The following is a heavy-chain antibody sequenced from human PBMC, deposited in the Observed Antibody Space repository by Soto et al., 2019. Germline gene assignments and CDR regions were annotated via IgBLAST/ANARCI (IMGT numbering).Heavy chain of an antibody. CDR1: GFTFSSYA. CDR2: ISGSGVST. V-gene: IGHV3-23*01. J-gene: IGHJ4*02. Sequence: GGSLRLSCAASGFTFSSYAMSWVRQAPGKGLEWVSVISGSGVSTYCADSVKGRFTISRDKSKNTLYLQMNSLRAEDTAVYFCAKDMEMTGSCTNGLCWTLDYWGPGTLVTVSP. D-gene: IGHD2-8*01. CDR3: AKDMEMTGSCTNGLCWTLDY.